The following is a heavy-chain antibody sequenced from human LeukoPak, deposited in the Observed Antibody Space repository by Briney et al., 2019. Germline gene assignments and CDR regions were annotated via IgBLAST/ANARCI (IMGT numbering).Heavy chain of an antibody. J-gene: IGHJ4*02. CDR2: IYYSGNT. CDR3: MRHEEEDGYNAKPFDF. D-gene: IGHD5-24*01. CDR1: GGSISNSNYY. Sequence: PSETLSLTCTVSGGSISNSNYYWGWGRQPPGKGLEWIGTIYYSGNTYYTPSLKSRVTISVVPSKNQFSLRLSSVTAADTAVYFCMRHEEEDGYNAKPFDFWGQGTLVTVSS. V-gene: IGHV4-39*01.